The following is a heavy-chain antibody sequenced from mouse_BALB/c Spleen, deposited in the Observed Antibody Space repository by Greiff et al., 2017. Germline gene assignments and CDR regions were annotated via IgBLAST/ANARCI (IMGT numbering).Heavy chain of an antibody. D-gene: IGHD1-2*01. Sequence: EVKLVESGGGLVKPGGSLKLSCAASGFTFSSYAMSWVRQTPEKRLEWVASISSGGSTYYPDSVKGRFTISRDNARNILYLQMSSLRSEDTAMYYCARGGSATGFAYWGQGTLVTVSA. CDR1: GFTFSSYA. CDR3: ARGGSATGFAY. J-gene: IGHJ3*01. V-gene: IGHV5-6-5*01. CDR2: ISSGGST.